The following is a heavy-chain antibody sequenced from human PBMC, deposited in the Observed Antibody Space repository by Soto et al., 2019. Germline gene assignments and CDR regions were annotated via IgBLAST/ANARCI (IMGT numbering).Heavy chain of an antibody. CDR3: AKGLYFDYYYGMDV. Sequence: GGSLRLSCAASGFTFSSYAMSWVRQAPGKGLEWVSAISGSGGSTYYADSVKGRFTISRDNSKNTLYLQMNSLRAEDTAVYYCAKGLYFDYYYGMDVWGQGTTVTVSS. CDR2: ISGSGGST. D-gene: IGHD3-9*01. J-gene: IGHJ6*02. V-gene: IGHV3-23*01. CDR1: GFTFSSYA.